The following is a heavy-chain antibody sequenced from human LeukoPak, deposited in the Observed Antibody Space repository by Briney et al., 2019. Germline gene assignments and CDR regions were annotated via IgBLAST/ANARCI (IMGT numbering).Heavy chain of an antibody. CDR1: GFTFSSYA. V-gene: IGHV3-30*04. Sequence: GGSLRLSCAASGFTFSSYAMHWVRQAPGKGLEWVAVISYDGSNKYYADSVKGRFTISRDNSKNTLYLQMNSLRAEDTAVYYCARGQAAIGYWFDPWGQGTLVTVSS. CDR3: ARGQAAIGYWFDP. J-gene: IGHJ5*02. CDR2: ISYDGSNK. D-gene: IGHD2-2*02.